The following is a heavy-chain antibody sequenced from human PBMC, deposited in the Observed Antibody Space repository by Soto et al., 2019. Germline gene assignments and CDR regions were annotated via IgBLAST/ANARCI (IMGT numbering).Heavy chain of an antibody. D-gene: IGHD6-19*01. CDR3: ARDVIAVAGPRGYYYGMDV. J-gene: IGHJ6*02. CDR2: IWHDGSNK. CDR1: GCTLSSYG. Sequence: PGGSLRPSCAASGCTLSSYGMHWVRQAPGKGLARVAVIWHDGSNKYYATSEKGQFTIPRDNSKNTLYLQMNSLRAEDTAVYYCARDVIAVAGPRGYYYGMDVWGQGTTVTVSS. V-gene: IGHV3-33*01.